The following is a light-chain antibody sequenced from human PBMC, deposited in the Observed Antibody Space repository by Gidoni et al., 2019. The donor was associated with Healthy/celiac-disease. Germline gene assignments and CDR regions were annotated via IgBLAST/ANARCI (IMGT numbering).Light chain of an antibody. Sequence: EILLTQSPATLSLSPGERATLSCRATQSVSSYLTWYQQKPGQAPMLLIYDASNRATGIPARFSGSGSGTDFTLTIRSLPPEDFAVYYCQQRSNWPLTFGGGTKVEIK. CDR3: QQRSNWPLT. J-gene: IGKJ4*01. CDR2: DAS. V-gene: IGKV3-11*01. CDR1: QSVSSY.